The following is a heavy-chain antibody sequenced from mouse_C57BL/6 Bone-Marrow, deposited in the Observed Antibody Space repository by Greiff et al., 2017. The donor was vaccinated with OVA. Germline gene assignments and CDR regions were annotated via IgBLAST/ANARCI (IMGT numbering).Heavy chain of an antibody. J-gene: IGHJ3*01. CDR3: AREGDYYGSRTWFAY. CDR2: IHPNSGST. D-gene: IGHD1-1*01. Sequence: VQLQQPGAELVKPGASVKLSCKASGYTFTSYWMHWVKQRPGQGLEWIGMIHPNSGSTNYNEKFKSKATLTVDKSSSTAYMQLSSLTSEDSAVYYCAREGDYYGSRTWFAYWGQGTLVTVSA. V-gene: IGHV1-64*01. CDR1: GYTFTSYW.